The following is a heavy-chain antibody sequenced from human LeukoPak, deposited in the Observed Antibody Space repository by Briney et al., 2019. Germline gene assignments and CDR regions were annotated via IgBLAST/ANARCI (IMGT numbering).Heavy chain of an antibody. V-gene: IGHV4-39*07. J-gene: IGHJ3*02. CDR1: SGSISTSNYY. Sequence: SETLSLTCTVSSGSISTSNYYWGWVRQPPGNSLEWVGNIFYSGRTYYSPSLKSRVTISLDTSSNHFSLRLISVPPAAPAVSFFGESNGYCLIDIWGQGTMVTVSS. CDR3: GESNGYCLIDI. CDR2: IFYSGRT. D-gene: IGHD3-22*01.